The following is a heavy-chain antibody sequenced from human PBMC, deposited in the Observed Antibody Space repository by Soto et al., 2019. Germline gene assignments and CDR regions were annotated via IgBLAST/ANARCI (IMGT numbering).Heavy chain of an antibody. V-gene: IGHV1-69*01. Sequence: QVQLVQSGAEVKKPGSSVKVSCKASGGTFSSYAISWVRQAPGQGLEWMGGSIPIFGTANYAQKFQGRVTITADESKSTAYMELSSLRSEDTAVYYCARGEGYNWNYVGHFDYWGQGTLVTVSS. J-gene: IGHJ4*02. CDR3: ARGEGYNWNYVGHFDY. CDR1: GGTFSSYA. CDR2: SIPIFGTA. D-gene: IGHD1-7*01.